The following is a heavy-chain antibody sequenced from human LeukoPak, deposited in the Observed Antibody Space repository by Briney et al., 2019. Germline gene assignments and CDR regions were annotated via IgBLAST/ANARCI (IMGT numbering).Heavy chain of an antibody. CDR1: GYKFTNSW. CDR3: ARPVIGDDEDWYFDL. J-gene: IGHJ2*01. D-gene: IGHD7-27*01. Sequence: GESLKISCQGSGYKFTNSWVGWVRQMPGKGPEWMGLILPGDSVTRHRPSFRVQVTLSADKSISTAFLQGSSLKASDSAMYDCARPVIGDDEDWYFDLWGRGTLVTVSS. V-gene: IGHV5-51*01. CDR2: ILPGDSVT.